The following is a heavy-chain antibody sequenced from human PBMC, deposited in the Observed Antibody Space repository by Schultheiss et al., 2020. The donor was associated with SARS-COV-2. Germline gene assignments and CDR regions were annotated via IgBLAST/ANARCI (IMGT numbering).Heavy chain of an antibody. CDR2: INTNTGNP. Sequence: ASVKVSCKASGGTFSSYAMNWVRQAPGQGLEWMGWINTNTGNPTYAKGFTGRFVFSLDTSVSTAYLQISSLKAEDTAVYYCARAESYEYYYYGMDVWGQGTTVTVSS. D-gene: IGHD1-26*01. CDR1: GGTFSSYA. V-gene: IGHV7-4-1*02. J-gene: IGHJ6*02. CDR3: ARAESYEYYYYGMDV.